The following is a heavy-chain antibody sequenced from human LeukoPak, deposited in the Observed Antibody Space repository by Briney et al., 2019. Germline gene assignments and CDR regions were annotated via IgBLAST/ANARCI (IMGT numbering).Heavy chain of an antibody. CDR1: GYTFTSYG. CDR3: ARAMYSSGVVSAFDI. Sequence: ASVKVSCKASGYTFTSYGISWVRPAPGQGLEWMGWISAYNGNTNYAQKLQGRVTMTTDTSTSTAYMELRSLRSDDTAVYYCARAMYSSGVVSAFDIWGQGTMVTVSS. D-gene: IGHD6-19*01. CDR2: ISAYNGNT. V-gene: IGHV1-18*01. J-gene: IGHJ3*02.